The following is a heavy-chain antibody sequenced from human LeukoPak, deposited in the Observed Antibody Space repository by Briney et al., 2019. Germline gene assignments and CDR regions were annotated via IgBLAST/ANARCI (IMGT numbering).Heavy chain of an antibody. J-gene: IGHJ6*02. CDR1: GGLISSSGNFY. D-gene: IGHD1-20*01. CDR3: ARQGAITARRTHYYAMDV. V-gene: IGHV4-39*01. CDR2: VYYTGYS. Sequence: SETLSLTRSVSGGLISSSGNFYWGWIRQVPGKGLEWIGSVYYTGYSYDNPSLKSRVTVSVDTSKNQFSLKLNSVTAADTAIYYCARQGAITARRTHYYAMDVWGPGTTVTVSS.